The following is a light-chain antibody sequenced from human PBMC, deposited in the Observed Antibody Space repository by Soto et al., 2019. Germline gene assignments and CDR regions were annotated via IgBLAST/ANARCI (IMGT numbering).Light chain of an antibody. Sequence: DVVMTQSPLSLPVTLGQPASISCRSSQSLVYSDGNTYLNWFQQRPGQSPRRLIYKVSNRDSGVPDRFSGSGLGTDFTLKISRVEAEDVGVYYCMQGTHWTPYTFGQGTKLEIK. CDR2: KVS. V-gene: IGKV2-30*01. J-gene: IGKJ2*01. CDR3: MQGTHWTPYT. CDR1: QSLVYSDGNTY.